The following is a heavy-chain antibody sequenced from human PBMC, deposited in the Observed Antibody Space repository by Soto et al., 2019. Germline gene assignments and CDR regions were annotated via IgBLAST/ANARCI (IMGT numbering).Heavy chain of an antibody. V-gene: IGHV1-46*02. J-gene: IGHJ4*02. Sequence: QVQLVQSGAEVKKPEATVKVSCKASGYSFNSYYMHWVRQAPGQGLEWMGIINPSGGSTSYAQKFQGRVTMTRDTSTSTVYMELSSLRSEDTAVYFCARGSTAGRRVDYWGPGTLVTVSS. CDR3: ARGSTAGRRVDY. CDR2: INPSGGST. CDR1: GYSFNSYY. D-gene: IGHD6-13*01.